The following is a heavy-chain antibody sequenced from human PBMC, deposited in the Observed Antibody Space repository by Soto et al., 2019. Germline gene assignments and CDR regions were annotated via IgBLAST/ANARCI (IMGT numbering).Heavy chain of an antibody. V-gene: IGHV4-34*01. CDR3: ARVPFDLNWFDP. CDR2: INHSGST. Sequence: SETLSLTCAVYGGSFSGYYWSWIRQPPGKGLEWIGEINHSGSTNYNPSLKSRVTISVDTSKNQFSLKLSSVTAADTAVYYCARVPFDLNWFDPWGQGTLVTVSS. J-gene: IGHJ5*02. CDR1: GGSFSGYY.